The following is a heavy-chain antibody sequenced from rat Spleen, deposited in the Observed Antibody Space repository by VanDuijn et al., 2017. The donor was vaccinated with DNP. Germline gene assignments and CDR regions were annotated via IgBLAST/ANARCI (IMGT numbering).Heavy chain of an antibody. D-gene: IGHD5-1*01. Sequence: EVQLQESGPGLVKPSQSLSLTCSVTDYSITSNYWAWIRKFPGNNLEWMGYISYSGSTSFNPSLKSRISITRDTSKNQFFLQLNSVTTEDTATDYCARHSNWDFDYWGQGVMVTVSS. CDR3: ARHSNWDFDY. CDR2: ISYSGST. CDR1: DYSITSNY. J-gene: IGHJ2*01. V-gene: IGHV3-1*01.